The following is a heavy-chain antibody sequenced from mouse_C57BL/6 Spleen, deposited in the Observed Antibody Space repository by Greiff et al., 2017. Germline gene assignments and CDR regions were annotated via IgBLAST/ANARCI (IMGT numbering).Heavy chain of an antibody. J-gene: IGHJ2*01. CDR3: AREGTIPYYFDY. CDR1: GYTFTSYW. Sequence: VKLQQPGAELVRPGSSVKLSCKASGYTFTSYWMHWVKQRPIQGLEWIGNIDPSDSETHYNQKFKDKATLTVDKSSSTAYMQLSSLTSEDSAVYYCAREGTIPYYFDYWGQGTTLTVSS. CDR2: IDPSDSET. D-gene: IGHD1-1*02. V-gene: IGHV1-52*01.